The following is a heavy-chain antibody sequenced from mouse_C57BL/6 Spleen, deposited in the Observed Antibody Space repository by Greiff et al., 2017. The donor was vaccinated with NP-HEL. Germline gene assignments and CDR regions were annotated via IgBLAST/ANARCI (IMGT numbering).Heavy chain of an antibody. CDR1: GFTFSDYG. CDR3: ATYGNYPFDY. CDR2: ISSGSSTI. J-gene: IGHJ2*01. Sequence: EVMLVESGGGLVKPGGSLKLSCAASGFTFSDYGMHWVRQAPEKGLEWVAYISSGSSTIYYADTVKGRFTISRDNAKNTLFLQMTSLRSEDTAMYYCATYGNYPFDYWGQGTTLTVSS. D-gene: IGHD2-1*01. V-gene: IGHV5-17*01.